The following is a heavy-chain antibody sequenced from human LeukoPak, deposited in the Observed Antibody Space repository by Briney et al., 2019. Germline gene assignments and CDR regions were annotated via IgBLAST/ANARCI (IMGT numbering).Heavy chain of an antibody. V-gene: IGHV4-59*12. CDR1: GGSISSYY. Sequence: SETLSLTCTVSGGSISSYYWSWIRQPPGKGLEWIGYIYYSGSTNYNPSLKSRVTISVDTSKNQFSLKLSSVTAADTAVYYCARSPRGSGYDHLDYWGQGTLVTVSS. CDR2: IYYSGST. J-gene: IGHJ4*02. CDR3: ARSPRGSGYDHLDY. D-gene: IGHD5-12*01.